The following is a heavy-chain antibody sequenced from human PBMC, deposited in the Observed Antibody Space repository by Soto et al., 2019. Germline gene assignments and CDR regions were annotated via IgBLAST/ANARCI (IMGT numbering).Heavy chain of an antibody. CDR2: IGGSGRTT. J-gene: IGHJ4*02. D-gene: IGHD3-22*01. Sequence: EVQLLESGGGLVQPGGSLSLSCAASAFTLNSYSMSWVRQAPGKGLEWVSGIGGSGRTTYYADSVKGRFTISRDNSNNTLFLQMNSLRAEDTAVYYCAKSRYSDSSGDFYDYWGQGTLVTVSP. CDR1: AFTLNSYS. V-gene: IGHV3-23*01. CDR3: AKSRYSDSSGDFYDY.